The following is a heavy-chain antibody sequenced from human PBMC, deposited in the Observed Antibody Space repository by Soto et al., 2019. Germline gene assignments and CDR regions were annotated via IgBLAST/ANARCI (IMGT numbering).Heavy chain of an antibody. D-gene: IGHD5-12*01. CDR1: GLSVRSSY. J-gene: IGHJ4*02. CDR2: ISGGGET. CDR3: VRVLYDSGVVDF. Sequence: EVQLVESGGGLIQPGGSLRLACAASGLSVRSSYMSWVRQAPGKGLEWISYISGGGETFYSASVKGRFTIFRDNSKNTVYLQMNSLRVEDTGVYSCVRVLYDSGVVDFWGQGSLITVS. V-gene: IGHV3-53*01.